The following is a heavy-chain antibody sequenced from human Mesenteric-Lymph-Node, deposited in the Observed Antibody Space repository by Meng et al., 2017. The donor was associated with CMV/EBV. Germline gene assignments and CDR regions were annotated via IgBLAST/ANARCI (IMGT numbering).Heavy chain of an antibody. D-gene: IGHD3-3*01. CDR3: AKDSGVETYYLDY. CDR2: IVYDGSNG. CDR1: GFTFDDYG. J-gene: IGHJ4*02. V-gene: IGHV3-30*02. Sequence: GESLKISCAASGFTFDDYGMSWVRQAPGKGLEWVAFIVYDGSNGYSVESVKGRFTISRDNSKNTLYLQMNNLRPEDTALYFCAKDSGVETYYLDYWGQGTLVTVSS.